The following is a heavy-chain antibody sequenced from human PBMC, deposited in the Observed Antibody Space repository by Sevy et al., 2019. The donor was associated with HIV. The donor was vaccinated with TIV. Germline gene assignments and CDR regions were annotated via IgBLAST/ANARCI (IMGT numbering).Heavy chain of an antibody. V-gene: IGHV4-61*02. CDR2: IYTSGST. J-gene: IGHJ4*02. CDR1: GGSINSGEYY. Sequence: SETLSLTCTVSGGSINSGEYYWSWIRQPAGKGLEWIGRIYTSGSTNYNPSLKSRVTMSVDTSKNQFSLNLRSVTAADTAVYYCARDGIWSGYYSPFDYWGQGTLVTVSS. D-gene: IGHD3-3*01. CDR3: ARDGIWSGYYSPFDY.